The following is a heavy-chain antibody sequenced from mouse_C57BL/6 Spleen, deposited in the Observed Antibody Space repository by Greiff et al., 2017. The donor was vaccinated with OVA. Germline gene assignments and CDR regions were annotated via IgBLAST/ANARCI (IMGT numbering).Heavy chain of an antibody. CDR3: ARHSNYVYYFDY. J-gene: IGHJ2*01. D-gene: IGHD2-5*01. CDR1: GFTFSDYG. Sequence: EVKLMESGGGLVKPGGSLKLSCAASGFTFSDYGMHWVRQAPEKGLEWVAYISSGSSTIYYADTVKGRFTISRDNAKKTLFLQMTSLRSEDTAMYYCARHSNYVYYFDYWGQGTTLTVSS. V-gene: IGHV5-17*01. CDR2: ISSGSSTI.